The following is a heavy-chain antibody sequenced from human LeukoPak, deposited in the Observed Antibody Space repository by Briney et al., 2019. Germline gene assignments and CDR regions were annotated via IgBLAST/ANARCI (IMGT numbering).Heavy chain of an antibody. J-gene: IGHJ3*02. D-gene: IGHD3-16*01. Sequence: GGSLRLSCAASEFSVGSNYMTWVRQAPGKGLEWVANIKQDGSEKYYVDSVKGRFTISRDNAKNSLYLQMNSLRAEDTAVYYYARDKRGSLGSAFDIWGQGTMVTVSS. CDR2: IKQDGSEK. CDR3: ARDKRGSLGSAFDI. V-gene: IGHV3-7*01. CDR1: EFSVGSNY.